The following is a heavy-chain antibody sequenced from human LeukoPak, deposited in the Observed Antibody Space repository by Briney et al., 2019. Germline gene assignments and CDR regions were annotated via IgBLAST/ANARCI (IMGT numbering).Heavy chain of an antibody. J-gene: IGHJ4*02. CDR3: SRAGTGFNIPGAY. V-gene: IGHV4-59*01. CDR2: IHYSGST. D-gene: IGHD1-14*01. Sequence: SETLSLTCSVSGAXISSXXXXWIXXPPXKXXEWIGYIHYSGSTNCNPSLKSRVTISLDTSKNQFSLKLTSVTAADTAVYYCSRAGTGFNIPGAYWGQGTLVTVSS. CDR1: GAXISSXX.